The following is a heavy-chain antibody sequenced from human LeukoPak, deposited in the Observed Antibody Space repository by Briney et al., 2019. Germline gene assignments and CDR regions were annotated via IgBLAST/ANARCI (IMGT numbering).Heavy chain of an antibody. CDR1: GYRFTSYW. V-gene: IGHV5-10-1*01. CDR3: ARHPRLYSSSWEYYYYYGMDV. CDR2: IDPSDSYT. Sequence: GESLKISCKGSGYRFTSYWISWVRQMPGKGLEWMGRIDPSDSYTNYSPSFQGHVTISADKSIGTAYLQWSSLKASDTAMYYCARHPRLYSSSWEYYYYYGMDVWGKGTTVTVSS. D-gene: IGHD6-13*01. J-gene: IGHJ6*04.